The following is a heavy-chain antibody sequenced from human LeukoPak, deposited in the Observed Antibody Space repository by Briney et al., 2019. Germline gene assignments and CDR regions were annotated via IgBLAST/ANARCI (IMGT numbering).Heavy chain of an antibody. D-gene: IGHD5-24*01. J-gene: IGHJ4*02. CDR1: GYIFSDYY. CDR2: ISAYNGNT. CDR3: ARDRDGSYCDY. Sequence: ASVKVSCKASGYIFSDYYMHWVRPAPGQGLEWMGWISAYNGNTNYAQKLQGRVTITRDTSASTAYMELSSLISEDTAVYYCARDRDGSYCDYWGQGTLVTVSS. V-gene: IGHV1/OR15-3*02.